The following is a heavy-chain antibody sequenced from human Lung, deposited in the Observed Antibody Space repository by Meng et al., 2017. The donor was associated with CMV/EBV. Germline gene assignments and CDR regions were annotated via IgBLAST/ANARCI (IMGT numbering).Heavy chain of an antibody. Sequence: VPLVRSRAEVKQTWASVDVSCKASGYTSTTFGINWVRQAPGQGLEWMGWINAYNGDTNYAQTLQGRVTMTTDTSTSTAYMELRSLRSDDTAVYYCARVEVGITSRDYWGQGTLVTVSS. CDR3: ARVEVGITSRDY. CDR1: GYTSTTFG. V-gene: IGHV1-18*01. D-gene: IGHD1-26*01. CDR2: INAYNGDT. J-gene: IGHJ4*02.